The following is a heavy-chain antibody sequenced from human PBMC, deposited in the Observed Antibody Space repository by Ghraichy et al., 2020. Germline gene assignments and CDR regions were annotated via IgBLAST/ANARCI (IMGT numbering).Heavy chain of an antibody. V-gene: IGHV3-23*01. D-gene: IGHD6-13*01. CDR1: GFTFSSYA. CDR3: ANGIAAEGR. CDR2: ISGSGGST. J-gene: IGHJ4*02. Sequence: ESLNISCAASGFTFSSYAMSWVRQAPGKGLEWVSAISGSGGSTYYADSVKGRFTISRDNSKNTLYLQMNSLRAEDTAVYYCANGIAAEGRWGQGTLVTVSS.